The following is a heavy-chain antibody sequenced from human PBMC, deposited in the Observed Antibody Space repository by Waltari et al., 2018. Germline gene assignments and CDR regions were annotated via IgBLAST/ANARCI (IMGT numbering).Heavy chain of an antibody. Sequence: QLQLQESGPGLVKPSETLSLTCTVSGGSISSSSYYWGWIRQPPGKGLEWIGSIYYSGSTYYNPSLKSRVTISVDTSKNQFSLKLSSVTAADTAVYYCARQGYGDYDYYYYYMDVWGKWTTVTVSS. CDR1: GGSISSSSYY. CDR2: IYYSGST. CDR3: ARQGYGDYDYYYYYMDV. J-gene: IGHJ6*03. V-gene: IGHV4-39*07. D-gene: IGHD4-17*01.